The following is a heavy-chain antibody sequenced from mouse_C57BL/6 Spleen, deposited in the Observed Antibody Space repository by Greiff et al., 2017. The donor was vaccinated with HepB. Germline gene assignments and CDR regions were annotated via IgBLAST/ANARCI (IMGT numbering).Heavy chain of an antibody. Sequence: VQLQPSGAELVRPGASVKFSCTASGFTFIDVYMHWVKQRPEQCLVWIGRIDPENGYTEYASKFQGKATITADTSSNTAYLQLSSLTSEDTAVYYCTIIPDWGQGTTLTVSS. D-gene: IGHD1-2*01. CDR3: TIIPD. V-gene: IGHV14-4*01. CDR1: GFTFIDVY. CDR2: IDPENGYT. J-gene: IGHJ2*01.